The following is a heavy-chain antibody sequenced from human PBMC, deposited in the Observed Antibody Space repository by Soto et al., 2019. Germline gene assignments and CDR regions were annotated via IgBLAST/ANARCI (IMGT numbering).Heavy chain of an antibody. D-gene: IGHD2-8*01. CDR2: IIPIFGTT. V-gene: IGHV1-69*13. CDR1: GGPFSSSA. J-gene: IGHJ4*02. CDR3: ERERRPNGPMDD. Sequence: ASVKVSCKASGGPFSSSALSWLRQAPGQGLEWMGGIIPIFGTTNYAQKFQGRVTITADESTRTTYMELSSLKSEHTAVYYCERERRPNGPMDDWGQGTLVTVSS.